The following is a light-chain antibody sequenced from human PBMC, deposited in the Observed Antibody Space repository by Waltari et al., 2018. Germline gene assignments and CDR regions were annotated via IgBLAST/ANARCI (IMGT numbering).Light chain of an antibody. CDR1: QSISSY. CDR2: AAD. CDR3: QQSYSTLTWT. V-gene: IGKV1-39*01. Sequence: DIQMTQSPSSLSASVGDRVTITCRASQSISSYLNWYQQKTGKAPKRLIYAADSLESGVPSRFSGSGSWTDFTLTISSLQPEGFSTYYCQQSYSTLTWTFGQGTKVEIK. J-gene: IGKJ1*01.